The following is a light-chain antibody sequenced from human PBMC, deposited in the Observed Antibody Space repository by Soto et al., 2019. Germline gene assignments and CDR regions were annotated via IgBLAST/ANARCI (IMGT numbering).Light chain of an antibody. CDR2: DAS. Sequence: IFMTQSPATLSVSPGGRATLSCRASEDVSSKLAWYQQKPGLPPRLVIYDASTMATGIPGRFSGSGSGKDFTNTISGLQSEDFAIYYCLQYDTWPPGTFGQGTKVEI. J-gene: IGKJ1*01. CDR1: EDVSSK. V-gene: IGKV3-15*01. CDR3: LQYDTWPPGT.